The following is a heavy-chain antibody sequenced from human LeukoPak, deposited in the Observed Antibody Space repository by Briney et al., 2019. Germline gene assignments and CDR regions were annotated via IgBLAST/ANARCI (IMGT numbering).Heavy chain of an antibody. Sequence: GVSLRLSCAASGFIFSAYGMHWVRQAPGKGLEWVAVILYDGNNKYYADSVKGRFTISRDNSKNTLYLQMNSLRTEDTAVYYCARDVVRYPEGGLGYYYYGMDVWGQGTTVTVSS. CDR1: GFIFSAYG. CDR3: ARDVVRYPEGGLGYYYYGMDV. J-gene: IGHJ6*02. CDR2: ILYDGNNK. V-gene: IGHV3-30*03. D-gene: IGHD3-9*01.